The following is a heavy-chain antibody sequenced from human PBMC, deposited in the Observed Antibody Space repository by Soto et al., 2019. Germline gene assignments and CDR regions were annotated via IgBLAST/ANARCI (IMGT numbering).Heavy chain of an antibody. V-gene: IGHV4-61*01. D-gene: IGHD3-22*01. CDR2: IYYSGST. CDR3: ARDHPSTYYYDSSGYRSAGGWFDP. J-gene: IGHJ5*02. Sequence: SETLSLTCSVSGASISTSSDFWGWIRQPPGKGLEWIGYIYYSGSTNYNPSLKSRVTISVDTSKNQFSLKLSSVTAADTAVYYCARDHPSTYYYDSSGYRSAGGWFDPWGQGTLVTVS. CDR1: GASISTSSDF.